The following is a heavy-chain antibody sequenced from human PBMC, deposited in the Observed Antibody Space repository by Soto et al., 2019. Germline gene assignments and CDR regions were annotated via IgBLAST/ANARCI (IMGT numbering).Heavy chain of an antibody. J-gene: IGHJ4*02. D-gene: IGHD3-22*01. CDR1: GFTFSSYG. V-gene: IGHV3-30*18. Sequence: HPGGSLRLSCAASGFTFSSYGMHWVRQAPGKGLEWVAVISYDGSNKYYADSVKGRFTISRGNSKNTLYLQMNSLRAEDTAVYYCAKDIYYYDSSGYPDYWGQGTLVTVSS. CDR2: ISYDGSNK. CDR3: AKDIYYYDSSGYPDY.